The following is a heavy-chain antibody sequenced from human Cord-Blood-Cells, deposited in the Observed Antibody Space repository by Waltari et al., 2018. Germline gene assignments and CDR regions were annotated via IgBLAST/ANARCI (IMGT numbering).Heavy chain of an antibody. CDR2: ISLGDSDN. CDR3: ATGFSSSTYFDY. J-gene: IGHJ4*02. V-gene: IGHV5-51*01. Sequence: EVQLVQSGAEVKKPGESLKISCKGSGYSFTSYWIGWVRQMPGKGLEWMGNISLGDSDNRYSPSFQGQVTTPADKSISTAYLQWSSLKASDTAMYYCATGFSSSTYFDYWGQGTLVTVSS. D-gene: IGHD6-13*01. CDR1: GYSFTSYW.